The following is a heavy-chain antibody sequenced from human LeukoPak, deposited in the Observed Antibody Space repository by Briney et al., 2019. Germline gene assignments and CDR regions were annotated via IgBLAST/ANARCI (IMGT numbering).Heavy chain of an antibody. D-gene: IGHD5-24*01. CDR1: GGSISANY. Sequence: SETLSLTCTVSGGSISANYWNWIRQPPGKGLEWIGYIYYSGSTDYNPSLKNRVTISLDTSKNQFTLRLSTVTAAYTAVYYSAKNVKKATPYYYIMDVWGQGTTVTVSS. V-gene: IGHV4-59*12. CDR2: IYYSGST. J-gene: IGHJ6*02. CDR3: AKNVKKATPYYYIMDV.